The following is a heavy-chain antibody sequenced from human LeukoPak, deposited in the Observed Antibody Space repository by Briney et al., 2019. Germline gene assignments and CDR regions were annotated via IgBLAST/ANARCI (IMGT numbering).Heavy chain of an antibody. CDR1: GGSISSSSYY. CDR2: IYYSGST. V-gene: IGHV4-39*07. D-gene: IGHD3-10*01. J-gene: IGHJ3*02. Sequence: PSETLSLTCTVSGGSISSSSYYWGWIRQPPGKGLEWIGSIYYSGSTYYNPSLKSRVTISVDTSKNQFSLKLSSVTAADTAVYYCATPRSGSNYYDAFDIWGQGTMVTVSS. CDR3: ATPRSGSNYYDAFDI.